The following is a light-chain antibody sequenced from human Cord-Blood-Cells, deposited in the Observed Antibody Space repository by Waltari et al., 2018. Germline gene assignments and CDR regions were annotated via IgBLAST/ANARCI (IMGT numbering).Light chain of an antibody. J-gene: IGLJ3*02. CDR1: VLATKY. V-gene: IGLV3-27*01. CDR3: YSAADNNRV. Sequence: SYELTPPSSVSVSPGQTARITCSGDVLATKYARWFQQKPGQAPVLVIYKDSERPSGIPERVSGSSSGTTVTLTISGAQVEDEADYYCYSAADNNRVFGGGTKLTVL. CDR2: KDS.